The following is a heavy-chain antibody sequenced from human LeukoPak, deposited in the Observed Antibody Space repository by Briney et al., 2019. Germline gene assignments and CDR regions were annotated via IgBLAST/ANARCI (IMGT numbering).Heavy chain of an antibody. CDR1: GGTFSSYA. CDR2: IIPIFGTA. CDR3: ARLVAASAGFDY. V-gene: IGHV1-69*05. Sequence: SVKVSCKASGGTFSSYAISWVRQAPGQGLEWMGRIIPIFGTANHAQKFQGRVTITTDESTSTAYMELSSLRSEDTAVYYCARLVAASAGFDYWGQGTLVTVSS. D-gene: IGHD2-15*01. J-gene: IGHJ4*02.